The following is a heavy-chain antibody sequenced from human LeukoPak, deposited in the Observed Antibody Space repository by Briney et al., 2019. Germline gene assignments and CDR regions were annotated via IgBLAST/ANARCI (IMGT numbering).Heavy chain of an antibody. Sequence: PSETLSLTCAVSGYSISSGYYWGWIRQPPGKGLEWIGSIYHSGSTYYNPSLKSRVTISVDTSKNQFSLKLSSVTAADTAVYYCARHRSESPVSAFDIWGQGTMVTVSS. CDR2: IYHSGST. J-gene: IGHJ3*02. CDR1: GYSISSGYY. D-gene: IGHD1-26*01. CDR3: ARHRSESPVSAFDI. V-gene: IGHV4-38-2*01.